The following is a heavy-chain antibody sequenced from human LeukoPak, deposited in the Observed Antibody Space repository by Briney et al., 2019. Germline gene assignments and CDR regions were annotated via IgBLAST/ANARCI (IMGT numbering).Heavy chain of an antibody. CDR2: ISSSGSTI. Sequence: GSLRLSCAASGFTFSDYYMSWIRQAPGKGLEWVSYISSSGSTIYYADSVKSRFTISRDNAKNSLYLQMNSLRAEDTAVYYCASSTRGYSYDNYYYGMDVWGQGTTVTVSS. J-gene: IGHJ6*02. D-gene: IGHD5-18*01. CDR3: ASSTRGYSYDNYYYGMDV. CDR1: GFTFSDYY. V-gene: IGHV3-11*01.